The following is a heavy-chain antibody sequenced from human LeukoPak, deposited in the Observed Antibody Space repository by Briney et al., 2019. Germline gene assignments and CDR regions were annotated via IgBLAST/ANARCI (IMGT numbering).Heavy chain of an antibody. CDR3: AKGGVAAAIDY. Sequence: SETLSLTCAVYGGSFSGYYWSWIRQPPGKGLEWIGEINHSGSTNYNPSLKSRVTISVDTSKNQFSLKLSSVTAADTAVYYCAKGGVAAAIDYWGQGTLVTVSS. J-gene: IGHJ4*02. V-gene: IGHV4-34*01. D-gene: IGHD6-13*01. CDR1: GGSFSGYY. CDR2: INHSGST.